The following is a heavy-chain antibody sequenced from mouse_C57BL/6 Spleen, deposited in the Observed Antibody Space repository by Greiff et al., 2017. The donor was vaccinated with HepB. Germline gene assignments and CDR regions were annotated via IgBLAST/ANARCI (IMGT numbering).Heavy chain of an antibody. CDR2: IHPNSGST. CDR1: GYTFTSYW. V-gene: IGHV1-64*01. CDR3: ARLNDYSYYFDY. D-gene: IGHD2-4*01. Sequence: VQLQQPGAELVKPGASVKLSCKASGYTFTSYWMHWVKQRPGQGLEWIGMIHPNSGSTNYNEKFKSKATLTVDKSSSTAYMQLSSLTSEDSAVYYCARLNDYSYYFDYWGQGTTLTVSS. J-gene: IGHJ2*01.